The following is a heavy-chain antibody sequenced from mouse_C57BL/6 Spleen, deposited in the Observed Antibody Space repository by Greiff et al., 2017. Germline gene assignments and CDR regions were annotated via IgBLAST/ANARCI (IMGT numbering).Heavy chain of an antibody. V-gene: IGHV1-61*01. CDR3: ARRDGDYAMDY. Sequence: QVQLQQPGAELVRPGSSVKLSCKASGYTFTSYWMAWVKQRPGQGLEWIGNIYPSDSETHYNQKFKDKATLTVDKSSSTAYMQLSSLTSEDSAVYYCARRDGDYAMDYWGQGTSVTVSS. CDR2: IYPSDSET. CDR1: GYTFTSYW. J-gene: IGHJ4*01. D-gene: IGHD1-2*01.